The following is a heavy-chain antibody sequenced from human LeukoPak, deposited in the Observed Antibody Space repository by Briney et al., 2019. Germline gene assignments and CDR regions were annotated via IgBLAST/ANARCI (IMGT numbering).Heavy chain of an antibody. CDR1: GGSIRSYY. CDR3: ARENSGSYREFDY. V-gene: IGHV4-4*07. D-gene: IGHD1-26*01. J-gene: IGHJ4*02. CDR2: IYTSGST. Sequence: PSETLSLTCTVSGGSIRSYYWSWIRQPAGKGLEWIGRIYTSGSTNYNASLKSRVSMSVDTSKNQFSLKLSSVTAADTAVFYCARENSGSYREFDYWGQGTLDTVSS.